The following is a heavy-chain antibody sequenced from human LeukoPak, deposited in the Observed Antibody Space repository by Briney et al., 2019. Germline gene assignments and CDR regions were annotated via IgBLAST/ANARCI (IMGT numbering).Heavy chain of an antibody. CDR2: IYYSGST. CDR1: GASISGSGYY. CDR3: ARVGSSSWYGDAFDI. J-gene: IGHJ3*02. V-gene: IGHV4-61*05. D-gene: IGHD6-13*01. Sequence: PSETLSLTCAVSGASISGSGYYWGWIRQPPGKGLDWIGYIYYSGSTNYNPSLKSRVTMSVDTSKNQFSLKLSSVTAADTAVYYCARVGSSSWYGDAFDIWGQGTMVTVSS.